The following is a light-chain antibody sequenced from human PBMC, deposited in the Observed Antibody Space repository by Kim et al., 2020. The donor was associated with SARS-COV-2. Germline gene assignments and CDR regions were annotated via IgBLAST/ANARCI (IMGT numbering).Light chain of an antibody. J-gene: IGLJ2*01. CDR1: SSNIGAGYD. CDR3: QSYDSSLSGSV. Sequence: QSVLTQPPSVSGAQGQRVTISCTGSSSNIGAGYDVHWYQQLPGTAPKLLIYGNSNRPSGVPDRFSGSKSGTSASLAITGLQAEDEADYYCQSYDSSLSGSVFGGGTQLTVL. V-gene: IGLV1-40*01. CDR2: GNS.